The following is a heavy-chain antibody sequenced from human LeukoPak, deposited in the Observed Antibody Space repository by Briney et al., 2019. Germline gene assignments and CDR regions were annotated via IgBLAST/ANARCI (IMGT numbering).Heavy chain of an antibody. CDR1: GYTFTGYY. D-gene: IGHD6-6*01. Sequence: ASVKVSCKASGYTFTGYYMHWVRHAPGQGLEWMGWINPNSGGTNYAQTFQGRVTMTRDTSISTAYMELSRMRSDDTAVYYCARGAYGSSPLPRGDDAFDIWGQGTMVTVSS. CDR2: INPNSGGT. CDR3: ARGAYGSSPLPRGDDAFDI. V-gene: IGHV1-2*02. J-gene: IGHJ3*02.